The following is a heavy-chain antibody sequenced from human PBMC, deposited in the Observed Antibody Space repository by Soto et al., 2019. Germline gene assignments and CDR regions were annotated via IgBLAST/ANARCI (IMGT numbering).Heavy chain of an antibody. CDR2: ISSSGSTI. J-gene: IGHJ6*01. Sequence: GKGLECVSYISSSGSTIYYADSVKGRFTISRDNAKNSLYLQMNSLRAEDTAVYYCARDFVSGSRPHKSYYYGM. V-gene: IGHV3-48*03. CDR3: ARDFVSGSRPHKSYYYGM. D-gene: IGHD6-13*01.